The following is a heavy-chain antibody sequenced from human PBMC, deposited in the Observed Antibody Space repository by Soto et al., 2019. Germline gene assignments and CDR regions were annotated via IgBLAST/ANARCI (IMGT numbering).Heavy chain of an antibody. J-gene: IGHJ6*02. CDR3: ARRGTITIFGVVTRYYYGMDV. CDR2: ISSSGSTI. Sequence: GGSLRLSCAASGFTFSSYEMNWVRQAPGKGLEWVSYISSSGSTIYYADSVKGRFTISRDNAKNSLYLQMNSLRAEDTAVYYCARRGTITIFGVVTRYYYGMDVWGQGTTVTVSS. V-gene: IGHV3-48*03. D-gene: IGHD3-3*01. CDR1: GFTFSSYE.